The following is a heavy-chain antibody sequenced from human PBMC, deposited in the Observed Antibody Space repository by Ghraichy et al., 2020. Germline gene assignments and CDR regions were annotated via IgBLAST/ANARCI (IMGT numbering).Heavy chain of an antibody. CDR2: IYYSGST. Sequence: SETLSLTCTVSGGSITSGDYYWSWIRQPPGKGLEWIGYIYYSGSTYYNPSLKSRVTISVDTSKNQFSLKLSSVTAADTAVYYCARDYYGSGSYYNWGQGTLVTVSS. D-gene: IGHD3-10*01. CDR1: GGSITSGDYY. V-gene: IGHV4-30-4*01. CDR3: ARDYYGSGSYYN. J-gene: IGHJ4*02.